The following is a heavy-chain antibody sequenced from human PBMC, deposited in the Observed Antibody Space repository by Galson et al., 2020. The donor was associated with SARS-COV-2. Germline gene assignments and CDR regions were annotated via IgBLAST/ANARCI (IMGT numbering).Heavy chain of an antibody. CDR1: GFTFSSYS. CDR2: ISSSSSYI. V-gene: IGHV3-21*01. Sequence: SCAASGFTFSSYSMNWVRQAQGKGLEWVSSISSSSSYIYYADSVKGRFTISRDNAKNSLYLQMNSLRAEDTAVYYCASLLGATPPSYYYYGMDVWGQGTTVTVSS. J-gene: IGHJ6*02. D-gene: IGHD1-26*01. CDR3: ASLLGATPPSYYYYGMDV.